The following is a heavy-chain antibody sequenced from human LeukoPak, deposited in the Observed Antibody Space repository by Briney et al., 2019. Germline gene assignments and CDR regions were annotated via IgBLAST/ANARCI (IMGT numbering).Heavy chain of an antibody. V-gene: IGHV3-48*03. CDR1: GFTFSSYE. D-gene: IGHD1-26*01. CDR2: ISSSGSTI. Sequence: PGGSLRLSCAASGFTFSSYEMNWVRQAPGKGLEWVSYISSSGSTIYYADSVKGRFTISRDNAKNSLHLQMNSLRAEDTAVYYCARVPGRAAANFDYWGQGTLVTVSS. J-gene: IGHJ4*02. CDR3: ARVPGRAAANFDY.